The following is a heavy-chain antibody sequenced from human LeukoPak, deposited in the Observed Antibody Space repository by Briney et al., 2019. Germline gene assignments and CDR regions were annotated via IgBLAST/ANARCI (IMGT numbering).Heavy chain of an antibody. CDR1: GGTFSGYA. V-gene: IGHV1-69*05. CDR2: IIPIFGTA. Sequence: SVKVSCEASGGTFSGYAISWVRQAPGQGLEWMGGIIPIFGTANYAQKFQGRVTITTDESTSTAYMELNSLRSEDTAVYYCARDGLAARPDYYYYMDVWGKGTTVTVSS. CDR3: ARDGLAARPDYYYYMDV. J-gene: IGHJ6*03. D-gene: IGHD6-6*01.